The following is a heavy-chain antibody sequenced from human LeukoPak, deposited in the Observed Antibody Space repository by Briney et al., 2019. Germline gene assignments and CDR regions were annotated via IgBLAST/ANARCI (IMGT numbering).Heavy chain of an antibody. CDR1: GFTVSSNY. CDR3: ARDNGVGATTVWFDP. D-gene: IGHD1-26*01. CDR2: IYSGGST. Sequence: GGSLRLSCAASGFTVSSNYMSWVRQAPGKGLEWVSVIYSGGSTYYADSVKGRFTISRDNSKNTLYLQMNSLRADDTAVYYCARDNGVGATTVWFDPWGQGSLVTVSS. J-gene: IGHJ5*02. V-gene: IGHV3-53*01.